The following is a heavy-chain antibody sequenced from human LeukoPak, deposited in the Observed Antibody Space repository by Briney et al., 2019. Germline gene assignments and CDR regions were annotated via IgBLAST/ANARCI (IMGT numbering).Heavy chain of an antibody. CDR1: GDSVSSNSAA. V-gene: IGHV6-1*01. J-gene: IGHJ4*02. CDR3: ARDHMITFGGVIVLTPFDY. D-gene: IGHD3-16*02. CDR2: TYYRSKWYN. Sequence: SQTLSPTCAISGDSVSSNSAAWNWIRQSPSRGLEWLGRTYYRSKWYNDYAVSVKSRITINPDTSKNQFSLQLNSVTPEDTAVYYCARDHMITFGGVIVLTPFDYWGQGTLVTVSS.